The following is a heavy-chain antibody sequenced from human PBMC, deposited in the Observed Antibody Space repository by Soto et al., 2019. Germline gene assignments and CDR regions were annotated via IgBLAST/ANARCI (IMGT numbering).Heavy chain of an antibody. CDR3: ARGYSVHMDV. V-gene: IGHV4-34*01. CDR2: INHSGST. J-gene: IGHJ6*03. CDR1: GGSFSGYY. D-gene: IGHD2-15*01. Sequence: QVQLQQWGAGLLKPSETLSLTCAVYGGSFSGYYWSWIRQPPGKGLEWIGEINHSGSTNYNPSLKSRVTISVDKSKNQFSLKLSSVTAADTAVYYCARGYSVHMDVWGKGTTVTVSS.